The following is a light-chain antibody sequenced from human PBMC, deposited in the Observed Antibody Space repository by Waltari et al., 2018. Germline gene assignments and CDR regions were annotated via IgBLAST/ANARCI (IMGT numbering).Light chain of an antibody. CDR2: KTS. J-gene: IGKJ1*01. Sequence: DIQMTQSPSTLSASVGERVTLTCRASQNIDRWLAWYQQKPGKAPKPLIYKTSSLESGVASRFSGSGYGTEFTLTISSLQPDDFATYYCQEYRTYRTFGQGTKVEIK. CDR1: QNIDRW. V-gene: IGKV1-5*03. CDR3: QEYRTYRT.